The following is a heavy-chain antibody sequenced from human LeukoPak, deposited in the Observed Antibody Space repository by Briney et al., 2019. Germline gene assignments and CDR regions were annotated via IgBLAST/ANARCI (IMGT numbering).Heavy chain of an antibody. Sequence: PSETLSLTCAGYGGSFSGYYGSWIRQPPGKGLEGIGEINHSGSTNYKPSLKRRVTISINTSKNQISLKLDSVTACRTALLVWSXXPYYDFWSGYLDYYYYMDVWGKGTTVTVSS. CDR2: INHSGST. CDR3: SXXPYYDFWSGYLDYYYYMDV. CDR1: GGSFSGYY. V-gene: IGHV4-34*06. J-gene: IGHJ6*03. D-gene: IGHD3-3*01.